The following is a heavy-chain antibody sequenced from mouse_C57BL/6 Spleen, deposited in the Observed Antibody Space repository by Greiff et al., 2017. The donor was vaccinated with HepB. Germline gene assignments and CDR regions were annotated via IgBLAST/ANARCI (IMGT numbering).Heavy chain of an antibody. Sequence: EVKLVESGGGLVQPGGSLSLSCAASGFTFTDYYMSWVRQPPGKALEWLGFIRNKANGYTTEYSASVKGRFTISRDNSQSILYLQMNALRAEDSATYYCARSDYYGSSYSWYFDVWGTGTTVTVSS. CDR2: IRNKANGYTT. D-gene: IGHD1-1*01. CDR3: ARSDYYGSSYSWYFDV. CDR1: GFTFTDYY. J-gene: IGHJ1*03. V-gene: IGHV7-3*01.